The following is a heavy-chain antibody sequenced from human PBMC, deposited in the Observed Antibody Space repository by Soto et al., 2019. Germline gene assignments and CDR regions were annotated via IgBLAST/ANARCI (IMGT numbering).Heavy chain of an antibody. V-gene: IGHV1-18*04. CDR1: GYTFTSYG. CDR2: ISAYSGNT. J-gene: IGHJ5*01. Sequence: ASVKVSCKASGYTFTSYGISWVRQAPGQGLEWMGWISAYSGNTNYAQKLQGRVTMTTDTSTSTAYMELRSLRSDDTAVYYCARDLLSDMDGKNWFGPWRQGTLVTVSS. CDR3: ARDLLSDMDGKNWFGP.